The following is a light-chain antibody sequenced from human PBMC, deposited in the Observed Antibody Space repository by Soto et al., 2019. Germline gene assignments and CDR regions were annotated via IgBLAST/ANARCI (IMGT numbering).Light chain of an antibody. Sequence: DIQMTQSPSTLSASVGDRVTITCRASQSISSWLAWYQQKPGKAPKLLIYDASSLESGVPSRFSGSGSGTEFTLTLSSLQPDDFATYYCQQYNSKMYTFGQGTKLEIK. J-gene: IGKJ2*01. CDR3: QQYNSKMYT. CDR1: QSISSW. V-gene: IGKV1-5*01. CDR2: DAS.